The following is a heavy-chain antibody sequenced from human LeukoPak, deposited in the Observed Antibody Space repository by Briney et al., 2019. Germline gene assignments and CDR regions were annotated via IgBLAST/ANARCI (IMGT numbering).Heavy chain of an antibody. Sequence: ASVKVSCKASGYTFTRYAINWVRQAPGQGLEWMGWINTNTGIPTYAQDFTGRFVFSLDTSVSTAYLHISSLKAEDTAVYYCARDSVVRDFWGQGTLVTVSS. V-gene: IGHV7-4-1*02. CDR1: GYTFTRYA. J-gene: IGHJ4*02. D-gene: IGHD4-23*01. CDR3: ARDSVVRDF. CDR2: INTNTGIP.